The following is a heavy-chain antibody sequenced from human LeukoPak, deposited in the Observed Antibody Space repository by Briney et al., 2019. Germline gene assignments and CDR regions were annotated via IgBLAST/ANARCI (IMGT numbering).Heavy chain of an antibody. V-gene: IGHV3-23*01. J-gene: IGHJ4*02. CDR3: AKDGTQANSYYDY. CDR2: ISGSGGST. Sequence: PGGSLRLSCAASGFTFSNYVMSWVRQAPGKGLDWVSGISGSGGSTYYADSVKGRFTISRDNSKNTLYLQMNNLRPDDTAVYYCAKDGTQANSYYDYWGQGTLVTVSS. CDR1: GFTFSNYV.